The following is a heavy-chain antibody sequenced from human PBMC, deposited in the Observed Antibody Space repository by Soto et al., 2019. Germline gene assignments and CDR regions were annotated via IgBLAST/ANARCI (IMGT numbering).Heavy chain of an antibody. CDR3: ARDVGGSYFDYYYYGMDV. J-gene: IGHJ6*02. CDR2: IYYSGST. Sequence: SETLSLTCTVSGGSISSGDYSWSWVRQYPGKGLEWIGYIYYSGSTNYNPSLKSRVTISVDTSKNQFSLKLSSVTAADTAVYYCARDVGGSYFDYYYYGMDVWGQGTTVTVSS. CDR1: GGSISSGDYS. V-gene: IGHV4-61*08. D-gene: IGHD1-26*01.